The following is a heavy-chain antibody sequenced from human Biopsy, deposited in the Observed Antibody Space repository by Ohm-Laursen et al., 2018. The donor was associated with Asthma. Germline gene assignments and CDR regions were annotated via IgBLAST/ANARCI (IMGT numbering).Heavy chain of an antibody. V-gene: IGHV4-59*07. CDR3: ARGISRVTGLFDHFDS. CDR2: IYYSGST. J-gene: IGHJ4*02. Sequence: SDTLSLTCTVSGVSIRSYYWTWIRQPPGKGLERIGHIYYSGSTNYQPSLKSRVTISVDTSKNQFSLKLRSVTAADAAVYYCARGISRVTGLFDHFDSWGQGTLVTVSS. D-gene: IGHD2-21*02. CDR1: GVSIRSYY.